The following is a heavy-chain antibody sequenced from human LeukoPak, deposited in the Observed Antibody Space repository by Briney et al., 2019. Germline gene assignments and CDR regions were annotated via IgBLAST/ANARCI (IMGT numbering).Heavy chain of an antibody. Sequence: QPGGSLRLSCVASGFTFSSYTMTWVRQAPGKGLEWVSYISSSSSTIYYADSVKGRFTISRDNAKNSLYLQMNSLRAEDTAVYYCARDNRNGLLDAFDIWGQGTMVTVSS. CDR3: ARDNRNGLLDAFDI. V-gene: IGHV3-48*04. CDR2: ISSSSSTI. J-gene: IGHJ3*02. CDR1: GFTFSSYT. D-gene: IGHD1-14*01.